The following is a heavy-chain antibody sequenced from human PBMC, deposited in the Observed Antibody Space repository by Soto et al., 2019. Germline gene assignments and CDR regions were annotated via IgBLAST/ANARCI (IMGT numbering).Heavy chain of an antibody. J-gene: IGHJ6*02. V-gene: IGHV3-48*01. Sequence: HPGGSLRLSCAASGFTFSSYSMNWVRQAPGKGLEWVSYISSSSSTIYYADSVKGRFTISRDNAKNSLYLQMNSLRAEDTAVYYCARGAVAGTLYYYYGMDVWGQGTTVTVSS. CDR2: ISSSSSTI. D-gene: IGHD6-19*01. CDR3: ARGAVAGTLYYYYGMDV. CDR1: GFTFSSYS.